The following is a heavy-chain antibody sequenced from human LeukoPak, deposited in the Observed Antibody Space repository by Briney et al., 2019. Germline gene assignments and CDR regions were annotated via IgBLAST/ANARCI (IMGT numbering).Heavy chain of an antibody. J-gene: IGHJ4*02. CDR2: IYHSGST. Sequence: SETLSLTCTVSGYSISSGYYWGWIRQPPGKGLEWIGSIYHSGSTNYNPSLKSRVTISVDTSKNQFSLKLTSVTAADTAVYYCAKSLLWFGESWLDYWGQGTLVTVSS. CDR3: AKSLLWFGESWLDY. V-gene: IGHV4-38-2*02. D-gene: IGHD3-10*01. CDR1: GYSISSGYY.